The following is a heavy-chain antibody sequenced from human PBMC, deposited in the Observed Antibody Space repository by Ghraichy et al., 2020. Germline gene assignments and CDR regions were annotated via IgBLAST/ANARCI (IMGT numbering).Heavy chain of an antibody. J-gene: IGHJ4*02. V-gene: IGHV5-51*01. CDR2: IYPGDSDT. Sequence: GESLNISCKGSGYSFTSYWIGWVRQMPGKGLEWMGIIYPGDSDTRYSPSFQGQVTISADKSISTAYLQWSSLKASDTAMYYCARHYGCSGCSCYSYYFDYWGQGTLVTVSS. CDR3: ARHYGCSGCSCYSYYFDY. CDR1: GYSFTSYW. D-gene: IGHD2-15*01.